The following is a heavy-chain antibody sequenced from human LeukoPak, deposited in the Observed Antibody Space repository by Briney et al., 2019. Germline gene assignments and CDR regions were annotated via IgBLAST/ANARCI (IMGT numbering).Heavy chain of an antibody. Sequence: GESLKISCKGFGHSFTTYWIGWVRQMPGKGLEWMGIIYPRDSDTRYSPSFQGQVTISADKSISTAYLQWSRLKASDTAVYYCARSPTGWFDSWGQGTLVTVSS. V-gene: IGHV5-51*01. D-gene: IGHD1-1*01. CDR3: ARSPTGWFDS. J-gene: IGHJ5*01. CDR2: IYPRDSDT. CDR1: GHSFTTYW.